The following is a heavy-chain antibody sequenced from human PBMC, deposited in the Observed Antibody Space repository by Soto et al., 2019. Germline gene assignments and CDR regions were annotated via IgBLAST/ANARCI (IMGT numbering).Heavy chain of an antibody. CDR3: TRYYDFWTYFDY. V-gene: IGHV3-49*03. D-gene: IGHD3-3*01. CDR2: IRSKAYGGTT. CDR1: GFTFGDYA. Sequence: GGSLRLSCTASGFTFGDYAMSWFRQAPGKGLECVGFIRSKAYGGTTEYAASVKGRFTISRVDSKSIAYLQMNSLKTEDTAVYYCTRYYDFWTYFDYWGQGTLVTVSS. J-gene: IGHJ4*02.